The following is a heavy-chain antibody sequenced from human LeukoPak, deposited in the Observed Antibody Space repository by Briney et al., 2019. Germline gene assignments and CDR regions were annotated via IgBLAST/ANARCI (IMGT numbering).Heavy chain of an antibody. CDR3: VRDACSSRICSAGGNWFDP. D-gene: IGHD2-2*01. CDR2: INPSGGST. Sequence: ASVKVSCKASGYTFTSYYMHWVRQAPGLGLEWMGIINPSGGSTNYAQKFQGRVTMTRDTSTSTVYMELSSLRSEDTAVYYCVRDACSSRICSAGGNWFDPWGQGTLVTVSS. J-gene: IGHJ5*02. V-gene: IGHV1-46*01. CDR1: GYTFTSYY.